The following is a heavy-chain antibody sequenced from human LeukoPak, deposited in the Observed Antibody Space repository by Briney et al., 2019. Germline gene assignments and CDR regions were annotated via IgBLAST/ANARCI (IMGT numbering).Heavy chain of an antibody. CDR2: IGANGGAT. D-gene: IGHD4-17*01. J-gene: IGHJ3*01. Sequence: AGGSLRLSCAASGFIFSNYYLVWVRQTPGKGLELISGIGANGGATYYADSVKGRFTISRDNSKKTLSLQMNSLRADDTAVYYCGRDPNGDYLGAFDFWGQGTVVSVPS. CDR3: GRDPNGDYLGAFDF. CDR1: GFIFSNYY. V-gene: IGHV3-23*01.